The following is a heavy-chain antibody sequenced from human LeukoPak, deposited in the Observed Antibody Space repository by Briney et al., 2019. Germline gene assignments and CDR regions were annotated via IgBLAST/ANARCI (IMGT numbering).Heavy chain of an antibody. CDR2: ISYNGGHK. CDR3: ARGDHFTGYLQYYFDQ. V-gene: IGHV3-30*03. J-gene: IGHJ4*02. D-gene: IGHD3-9*01. CDR1: GFSFSDYG. Sequence: GGSLRLSCAASGFSFSDYGMHWVRQAPVKGLEWVALISYNGGHKYYRDSVKGRFTISGNNSNNTLFLQMNDLSAEDSAVYYCARGDHFTGYLQYYFDQWGQGTLVTVSS.